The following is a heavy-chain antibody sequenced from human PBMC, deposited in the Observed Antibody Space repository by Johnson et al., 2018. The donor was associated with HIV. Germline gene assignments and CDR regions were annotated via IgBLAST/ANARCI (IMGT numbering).Heavy chain of an antibody. CDR3: AKDGYSGYDDAFDI. CDR2: IRYDGSNK. J-gene: IGHJ3*02. V-gene: IGHV3-30*02. CDR1: GFTFSSYG. Sequence: QLVESGGGVVQPGGSLRLSCAASGFTFSSYGMHWVRQAPGKGLEWVAFIRYDGSNKYYADSVKGRFTISRDNSKTTLYMQMNSLRAEDTELYYCAKDGYSGYDDAFDIWGQGTMVTVSS. D-gene: IGHD5-12*01.